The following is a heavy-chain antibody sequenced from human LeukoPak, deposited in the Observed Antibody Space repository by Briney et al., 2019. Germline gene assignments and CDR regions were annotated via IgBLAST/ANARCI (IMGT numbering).Heavy chain of an antibody. CDR3: ATDGLGLYGAVDY. CDR1: RLTFNDYA. Sequence: GGSLRLSCAAFRLTFNDYAMNWVRQAPGKGLEWVSLISGSGGSTYYADSVKGRFTISRDNSKNTVYLQMNSLRAEDTAVYYCATDGLGLYGAVDYWGQGTLVTVSS. D-gene: IGHD3-3*01. V-gene: IGHV3-23*01. CDR2: ISGSGGST. J-gene: IGHJ4*02.